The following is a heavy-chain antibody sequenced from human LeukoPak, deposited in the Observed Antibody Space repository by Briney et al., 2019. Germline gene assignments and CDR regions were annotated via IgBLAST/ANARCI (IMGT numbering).Heavy chain of an antibody. J-gene: IGHJ6*03. V-gene: IGHV3-23*01. CDR3: AKRADTAMVPRPMGYMDV. CDR2: ISGSGGST. CDR1: GFTFSSYE. Sequence: GGSLRLSCAASGFTFSSYEMNWVRQAPGKGLEWVSAISGSGGSTYYADSVKGRFTISRDNSKNTLYLQMNSLRAEDTAVYYCAKRADTAMVPRPMGYMDVWGKGTTVTVSS. D-gene: IGHD5-18*01.